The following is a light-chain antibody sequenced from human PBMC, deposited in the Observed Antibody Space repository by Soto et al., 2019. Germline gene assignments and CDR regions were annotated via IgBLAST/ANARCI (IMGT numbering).Light chain of an antibody. CDR1: LGILNNS. CDR3: QQFGISPWT. J-gene: IGKJ1*01. V-gene: IGKV3-20*01. Sequence: DIVLTHSPGTLSLSPGERATLSCRASLGILNNSLAWFQQRPGQAPRLLIYGVSNRAAGIPDRFSGSESVTDFTLTISRLEPEDYGVYYCQQFGISPWTFGQGTRVE. CDR2: GVS.